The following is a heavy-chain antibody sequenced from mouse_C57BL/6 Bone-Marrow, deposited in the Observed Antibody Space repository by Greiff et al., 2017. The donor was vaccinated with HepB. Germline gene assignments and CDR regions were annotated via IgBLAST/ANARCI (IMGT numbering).Heavy chain of an antibody. Sequence: EVKLMESGGDLVKPGGSLKLSCAASGFTFSSYGMSWVRQTPDKRLEWVATISSGGSYTYYPDSVKGRFTISRDNAKNTLYLQMSSLKSEDTAMYYCAGPYYGSSYKYFDVWGTGTTVTVSS. CDR1: GFTFSSYG. D-gene: IGHD1-1*01. CDR2: ISSGGSYT. V-gene: IGHV5-6*01. J-gene: IGHJ1*03. CDR3: AGPYYGSSYKYFDV.